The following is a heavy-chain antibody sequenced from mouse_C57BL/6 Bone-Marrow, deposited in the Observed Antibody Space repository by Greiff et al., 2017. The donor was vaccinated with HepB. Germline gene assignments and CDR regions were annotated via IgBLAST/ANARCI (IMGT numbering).Heavy chain of an antibody. Sequence: VQLKESEGGLVQPGSSMKLSCTASGFTFSDYYMAWVRQVPEKGLEWVANINYDGSSTYYLDSLKSRFIISRDNAKNILYLQMSSLKSEDTATYYCARWDVYYFDYWGQGTTLTVSS. CDR2: INYDGSST. CDR1: GFTFSDYY. CDR3: ARWDVYYFDY. V-gene: IGHV5-16*01. J-gene: IGHJ2*01. D-gene: IGHD4-1*01.